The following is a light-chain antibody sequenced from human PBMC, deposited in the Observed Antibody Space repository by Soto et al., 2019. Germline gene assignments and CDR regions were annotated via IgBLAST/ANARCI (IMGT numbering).Light chain of an antibody. CDR2: DAS. CDR3: QQYDTYSWT. Sequence: LQMTQSPSTLPASVGDSVTITCRASQSISRWLAWYQQKPGKAPKVLIYDASSLKSGVPSRFSGSVSGTECTLTISSLKTDDGATYDCQQYDTYSWTFGQGTKVDNK. CDR1: QSISRW. J-gene: IGKJ1*01. V-gene: IGKV1-5*01.